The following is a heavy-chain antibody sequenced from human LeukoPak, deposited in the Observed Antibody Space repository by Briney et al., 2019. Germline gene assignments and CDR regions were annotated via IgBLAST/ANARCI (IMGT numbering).Heavy chain of an antibody. V-gene: IGHV4-38-2*02. Sequence: SETLSLTCTVSDYSISSGSYWGWIRQPPGKGLEWIGSIYHSGSTYYNPSLKSRVTISVDTSKNQFSLKLSSVTAADTAVYYCARVRGVGGLYYFDYWGQGTLVTISS. J-gene: IGHJ4*02. CDR3: ARVRGVGGLYYFDY. D-gene: IGHD3-10*01. CDR2: IYHSGST. CDR1: DYSISSGSY.